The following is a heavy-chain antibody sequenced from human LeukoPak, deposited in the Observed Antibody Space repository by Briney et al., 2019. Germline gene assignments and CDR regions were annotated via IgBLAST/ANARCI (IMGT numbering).Heavy chain of an antibody. D-gene: IGHD3-9*01. CDR1: GFTFSSYA. CDR3: ARDLPHYDILTGYYYYYYGMDV. J-gene: IGHJ6*02. Sequence: GGSLRLSCAASGFTFSSYAMSWVRQAPGKGLEWVSAISGSGGSTYYADSVKGRFTISRDNSKNTLYLQMNSLRAEDTAVYYCARDLPHYDILTGYYYYYYGMDVWGQGTTVTVSS. V-gene: IGHV3-23*01. CDR2: ISGSGGST.